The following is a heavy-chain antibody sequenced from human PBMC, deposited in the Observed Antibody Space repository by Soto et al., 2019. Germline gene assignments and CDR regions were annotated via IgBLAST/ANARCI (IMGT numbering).Heavy chain of an antibody. J-gene: IGHJ4*02. Sequence: GASVKVSCKASGYTFTGYYMHWVRQATGQGLEWMGWINPNSGGTNYAQKFQGRVTMTRDTSISTAYMELSRLRSDDTAVYYCARDSTDIVATIGNFDYWGQGTLVTVSS. CDR1: GYTFTGYY. D-gene: IGHD5-12*01. CDR2: INPNSGGT. CDR3: ARDSTDIVATIGNFDY. V-gene: IGHV1-2*02.